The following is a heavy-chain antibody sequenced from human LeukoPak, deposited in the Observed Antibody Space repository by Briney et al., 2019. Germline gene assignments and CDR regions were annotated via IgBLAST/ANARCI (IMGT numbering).Heavy chain of an antibody. CDR3: ARLGRIAARHFDY. Sequence: SETLSLTCIVSGGSISSSYYYWGWIRQPPGKGLEWIGSIYDSGSTYYNPSLKSRVTISVDTSKNQFSLKLSSVTAADTAVYYCARLGRIAARHFDYWGQGTLVTVSS. D-gene: IGHD6-6*01. CDR2: IYDSGST. J-gene: IGHJ4*02. V-gene: IGHV4-39*01. CDR1: GGSISSSYYY.